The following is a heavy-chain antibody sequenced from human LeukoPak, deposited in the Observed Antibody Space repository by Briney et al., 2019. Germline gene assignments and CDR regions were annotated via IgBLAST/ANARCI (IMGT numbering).Heavy chain of an antibody. V-gene: IGHV3-48*04. CDR1: GFTFSSYA. J-gene: IGHJ3*02. D-gene: IGHD3-16*01. CDR2: ISSSGSTI. CDR3: VGGRDAAFDI. Sequence: PGGSLRLSCAASGFTFSSYAMSWVRQAPGKGLEWVSYISSSGSTIYYADSVKGRFTISRDNAKNSLYLQMNSLRAEDTAVYYCVGGRDAAFDIWGQGTMVTVSS.